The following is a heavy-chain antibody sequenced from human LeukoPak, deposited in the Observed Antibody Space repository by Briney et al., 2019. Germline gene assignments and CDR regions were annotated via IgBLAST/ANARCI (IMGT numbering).Heavy chain of an antibody. Sequence: ASVKVSCKASGYTFTGYYMHWVRQAPGQGLEWMGRINPNSGGTNYAQKFQGRVTMTRDTSISTAYMELSRLRSDNTAVYYCTPVEYGSGFDYWGQGTLVTVSS. J-gene: IGHJ4*02. V-gene: IGHV1-2*06. D-gene: IGHD3-10*01. CDR3: TPVEYGSGFDY. CDR2: INPNSGGT. CDR1: GYTFTGYY.